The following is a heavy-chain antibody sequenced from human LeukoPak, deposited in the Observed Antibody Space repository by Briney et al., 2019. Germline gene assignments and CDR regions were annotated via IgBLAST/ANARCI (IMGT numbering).Heavy chain of an antibody. CDR1: GFTVNKNY. CDR2: IYSNNTT. J-gene: IGHJ4*02. Sequence: GGSLRLSCAASGFTVNKNYMTWVRQAPGKGLEWVSVIYSNNTTYYADSVKGRFTISRDSSKNTLYLQMNSLRAEDTAVYYCAKGRYESSGFNWAAWGQGTLVTVSS. V-gene: IGHV3-53*01. CDR3: AKGRYESSGFNWAA. D-gene: IGHD3-22*01.